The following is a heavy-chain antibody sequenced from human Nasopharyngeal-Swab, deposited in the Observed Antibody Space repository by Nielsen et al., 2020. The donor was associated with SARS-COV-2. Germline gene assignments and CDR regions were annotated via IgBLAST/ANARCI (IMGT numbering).Heavy chain of an antibody. CDR1: GFTFDIYE. D-gene: IGHD3-3*01. Sequence: GESLKISCAASGFTFDIYEMDWVRQAPGKGLEWVSYISSTGSTIYYADSVKGRFTISRDNAKNSLYLQMNSLRAEDTAVYYCARDRPYYDFWSGSAFDIWGQGTMVTVSS. V-gene: IGHV3-48*03. CDR2: ISSTGSTI. J-gene: IGHJ3*02. CDR3: ARDRPYYDFWSGSAFDI.